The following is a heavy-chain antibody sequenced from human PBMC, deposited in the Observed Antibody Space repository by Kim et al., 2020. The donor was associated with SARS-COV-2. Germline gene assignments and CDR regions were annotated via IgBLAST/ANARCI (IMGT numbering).Heavy chain of an antibody. CDR2: INSNNGGT. Sequence: ASVKVSCKASGYTFTDYYMYWVRQAPGQGLEWMGWINSNNGGTNYARKFQGRVTMTRDTSISTAYMELSSLTSDDTAVYCCTRDRLVRALSSWVDPWGQGTLVTVSS. CDR1: GYTFTDYY. V-gene: IGHV1-2*02. J-gene: IGHJ5*02. D-gene: IGHD2-15*01. CDR3: TRDRLVRALSSWVDP.